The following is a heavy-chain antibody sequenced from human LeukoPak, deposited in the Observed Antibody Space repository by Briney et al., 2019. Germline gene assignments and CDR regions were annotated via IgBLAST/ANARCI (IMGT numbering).Heavy chain of an antibody. CDR3: ARVFRFSYFDY. Sequence: SETLSLTCSVSGDSINSSTSYWGWVRQPPGKGLEWIGYIFYSGSIYNHPSLKSRVTMSLDTSKNQFSLRLRSVTAADTAFYYCARVFRFSYFDYWGQGALITVS. V-gene: IGHV4-39*07. D-gene: IGHD3-3*01. CDR1: GDSINSSTSY. CDR2: IFYSGSI. J-gene: IGHJ4*02.